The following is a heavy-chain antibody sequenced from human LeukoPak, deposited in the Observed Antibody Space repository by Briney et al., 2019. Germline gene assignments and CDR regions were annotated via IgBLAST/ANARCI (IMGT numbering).Heavy chain of an antibody. Sequence: SQTLSLTCTVSGGSISSGGYYWSWIRQHPGKGLEWIGYIYYSGSTYYNPSLKSRVTISVDTSKNQFSLKLSSVTAADTAVYYCARWDTAMIMGFDYWGQGTLVTVSS. J-gene: IGHJ4*02. CDR1: GGSISSGGYY. D-gene: IGHD5-18*01. V-gene: IGHV4-31*03. CDR3: ARWDTAMIMGFDY. CDR2: IYYSGST.